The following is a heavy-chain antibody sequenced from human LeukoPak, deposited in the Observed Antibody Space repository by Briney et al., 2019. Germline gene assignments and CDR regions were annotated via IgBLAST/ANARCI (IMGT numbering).Heavy chain of an antibody. CDR2: ISYDGSNK. CDR3: ASYDFSNAFDI. J-gene: IGHJ3*02. V-gene: IGHV3-30*03. Sequence: GGSLRLSCAASGFTFSSYGMHWVRQAPGKGLEWVAVISYDGSNKYYADSVKGRFTISRDNSKNTLYLQMNSLRAEDTAVYYCASYDFSNAFDIWGQGTMVTVSS. D-gene: IGHD3-3*01. CDR1: GFTFSSYG.